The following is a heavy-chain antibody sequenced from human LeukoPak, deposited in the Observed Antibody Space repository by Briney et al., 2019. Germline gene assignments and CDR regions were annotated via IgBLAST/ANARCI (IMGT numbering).Heavy chain of an antibody. CDR3: ARDSSSTILWEMDV. V-gene: IGHV3-21*01. CDR1: GFTFSSYS. J-gene: IGHJ6*02. CDR2: ISSSSSYI. Sequence: GGSLRLSCAASGFTFSSYSMNWVRQAPGKGLEWVSSISSSSSYIYYADSVKGRLTISRDNAKNSLYLQMNSLRAEDTAVYYCARDSSSTILWEMDVWGQGTTVTVSS. D-gene: IGHD2-2*01.